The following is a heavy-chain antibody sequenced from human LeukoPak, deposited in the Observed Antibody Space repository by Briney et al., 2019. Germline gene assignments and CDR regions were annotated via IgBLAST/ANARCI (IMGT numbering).Heavy chain of an antibody. CDR2: IYYSGST. CDR1: GCSISSSSYY. D-gene: IGHD5-18*01. CDR3: ASSSEQLWFLH. J-gene: IGHJ4*02. Sequence: SETLSLTCTVSGCSISSSSYYWGWIRQPPGKGLEWIGSIYYSGSTYYNPSLKSRVTISVDTSKNQFSLKLSSVTAADTAVYYCASSSEQLWFLHWGQGTLVTVSS. V-gene: IGHV4-39*01.